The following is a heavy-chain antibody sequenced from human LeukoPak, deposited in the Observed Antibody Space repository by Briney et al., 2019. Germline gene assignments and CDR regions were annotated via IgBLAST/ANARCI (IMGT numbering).Heavy chain of an antibody. D-gene: IGHD5-24*01. Sequence: SETLSLTCAVSGYSISSYYWSWIRQPPGKGLEWIGYIYYSGSTNYNPSLKSRVTISVDTSKNQFSLKLTSVTAADTAVYYCARGLLDGYTHPAAFDIWGQGTMVTVSS. J-gene: IGHJ3*02. CDR2: IYYSGST. V-gene: IGHV4-59*01. CDR1: GYSISSYY. CDR3: ARGLLDGYTHPAAFDI.